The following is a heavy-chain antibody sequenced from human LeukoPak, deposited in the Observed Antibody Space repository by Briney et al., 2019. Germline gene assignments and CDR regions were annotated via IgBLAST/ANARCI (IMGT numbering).Heavy chain of an antibody. CDR3: VRDDDIYGFDY. CDR1: GFIFNRHW. Sequence: RGSLRLSCAASGFIFNRHWMHWVRQAPGEGLVFVARIKNDGTYRDYAGFVKGRFTIPRDNAKNRLYLQMNGLRVEDTDRYYRVRDDDIYGFDYWGQGTVVTVSS. J-gene: IGHJ4*02. D-gene: IGHD3-3*02. CDR2: IKNDGTYR. V-gene: IGHV3-74*01.